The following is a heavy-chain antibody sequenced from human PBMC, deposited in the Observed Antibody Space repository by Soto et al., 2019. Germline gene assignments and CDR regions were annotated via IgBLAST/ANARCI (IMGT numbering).Heavy chain of an antibody. D-gene: IGHD5-18*01. Sequence: SVKVSCKASGGTFSSYAISWVRQAPGQGLEWMGGIIPIFGTANYAQKFQGRVTITADESTSTAYMELSSLRSEDTAVYYCAASPPKTAMGSHLSDYWGQGTLVTV. V-gene: IGHV1-69*13. CDR3: AASPPKTAMGSHLSDY. CDR2: IIPIFGTA. CDR1: GGTFSSYA. J-gene: IGHJ4*02.